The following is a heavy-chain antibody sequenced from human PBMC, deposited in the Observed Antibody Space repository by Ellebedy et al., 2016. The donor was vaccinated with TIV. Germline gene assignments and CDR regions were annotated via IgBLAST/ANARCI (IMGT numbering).Heavy chain of an antibody. CDR3: ARADYLRGGYWFGH. J-gene: IGHJ5*02. Sequence: PGGSLRLSCAGPGFTIRANYMAWVRPAPGKGLEWVSVLYVGVSTYYADSVRGRFTISRDNSKNTFYRQLDSLRDEETAVYYCARADYLRGGYWFGHWGQGTLVTVSS. D-gene: IGHD4-11*01. CDR2: LYVGVST. V-gene: IGHV3-53*01. CDR1: GFTIRANY.